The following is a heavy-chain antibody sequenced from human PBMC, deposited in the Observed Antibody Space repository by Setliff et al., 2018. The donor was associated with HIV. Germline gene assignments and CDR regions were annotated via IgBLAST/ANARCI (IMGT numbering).Heavy chain of an antibody. CDR1: GDSINTYY. J-gene: IGHJ4*02. D-gene: IGHD3-3*01. V-gene: IGHV4-4*07. Sequence: PSETLSLTCNVSGDSINTYYWSWIRQSGGKGLEWIGRIYASGKTTFNPSLKSRVRMSVDTSKNQFSLKLTSVTASDTAVYYCARGNNDLESFDYWGQGALVTVSS. CDR3: ARGNNDLESFDY. CDR2: IYASGKT.